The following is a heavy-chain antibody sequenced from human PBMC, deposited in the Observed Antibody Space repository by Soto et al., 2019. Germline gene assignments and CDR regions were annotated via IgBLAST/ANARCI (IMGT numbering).Heavy chain of an antibody. CDR3: ARXSYYYNSTGYYYSGFDN. Sequence: TSETLSLTCTVSGDSISRYYWSWIRQPPGKGLEWIGYIYYSGTTNYNPSLKSRVTISVDTSQSQFSLTLTAVTAADTAVYFCARXSYYYNSTGYYYSGFDNWGRGTQVTVSS. CDR2: IYYSGTT. V-gene: IGHV4-59*01. CDR1: GDSISRYY. D-gene: IGHD3-22*01. J-gene: IGHJ4*02.